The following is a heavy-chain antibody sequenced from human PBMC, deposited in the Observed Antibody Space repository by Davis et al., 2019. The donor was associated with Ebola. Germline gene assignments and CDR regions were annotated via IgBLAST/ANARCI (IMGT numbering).Heavy chain of an antibody. CDR3: ARNLYGDYYFHYMDV. CDR2: FDPEDGET. Sequence: ASVKVSCKVSGYTLTELSMHWVRQAPGKGLEWMGGFDPEDGETIYAQKFQGRVTISRDTSANTVYMELSSLKSEDTAVYYCARNLYGDYYFHYMDVWGKGTTVTVSS. D-gene: IGHD1-7*01. J-gene: IGHJ6*03. V-gene: IGHV1-24*01. CDR1: GYTLTELS.